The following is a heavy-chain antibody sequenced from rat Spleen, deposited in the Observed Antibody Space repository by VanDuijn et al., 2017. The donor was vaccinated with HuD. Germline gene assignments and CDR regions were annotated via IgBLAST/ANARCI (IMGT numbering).Heavy chain of an antibody. CDR3: ARRRYDGTYYLY. CDR1: GYSITSSYR. CDR2: INSAGST. Sequence: EVQLQESGPGLVKPSQSLSLTCSVTGYSITSSYRWNWIRKFPGNKLEWMGYINSAGSTYYNPSLRSRISITRDTSKNQFFLQVNSVTTEDTANYYCARRRYDGTYYLYWGQGVMVTVSS. D-gene: IGHD1-12*02. J-gene: IGHJ2*01. V-gene: IGHV3-3*01.